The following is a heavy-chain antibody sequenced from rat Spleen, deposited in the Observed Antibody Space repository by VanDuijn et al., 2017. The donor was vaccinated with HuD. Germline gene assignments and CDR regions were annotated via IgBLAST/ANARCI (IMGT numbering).Heavy chain of an antibody. CDR1: GLSFSNYD. V-gene: IGHV5-25*01. D-gene: IGHD1-12*03. CDR2: ISSGGGGT. J-gene: IGHJ4*01. Sequence: EVQLVESGGGLVQPGRSMKLSCAASGLSFSNYDMAWVRQAPKKGLEWVASISSGGGGTYYPDSVKGRFTISRDNAKSTLYLQTDSLRSEDTASYYCARHHYDGYYHGPVFGVMDAWGQGTSVTVSS. CDR3: ARHHYDGYYHGPVFGVMDA.